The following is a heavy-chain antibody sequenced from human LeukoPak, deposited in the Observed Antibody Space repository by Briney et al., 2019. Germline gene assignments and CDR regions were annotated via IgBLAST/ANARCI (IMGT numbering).Heavy chain of an antibody. Sequence: ASVMVSCKASGYTFTAYSMHWVRQAPGQGLEWMGWINPNSGGTNYAQKFQGRVTMTRDTSITTAYMELSRLRSDDTAVYYCARDLDYYGSGSFFNIWGQGTMVTVSS. J-gene: IGHJ3*02. CDR2: INPNSGGT. D-gene: IGHD3-10*01. CDR3: ARDLDYYGSGSFFNI. CDR1: GYTFTAYS. V-gene: IGHV1-2*02.